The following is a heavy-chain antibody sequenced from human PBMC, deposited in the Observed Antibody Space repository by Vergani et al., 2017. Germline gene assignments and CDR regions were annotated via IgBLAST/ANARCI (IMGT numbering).Heavy chain of an antibody. D-gene: IGHD2-21*02. J-gene: IGHJ3*02. CDR3: ARGIGDFGTYAFDI. CDR1: GGTFTSYT. V-gene: IGHV1-69*02. CDR2: IIPILGIA. Sequence: QVQLVQSGAEVKKPGSSVKVSCKASGGTFTSYTISWVRQAPGQGLEWMGRIIPILGIANYAQKFQGRVTITADKSTSTAYMELSSLRSEDTAMYYCARGIGDFGTYAFDIWGQGTMVTVSS.